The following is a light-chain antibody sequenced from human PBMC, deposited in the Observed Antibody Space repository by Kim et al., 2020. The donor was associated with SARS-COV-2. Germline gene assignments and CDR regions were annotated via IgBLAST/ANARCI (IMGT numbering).Light chain of an antibody. V-gene: IGLV1-44*01. CDR1: SSNIGRNA. Sequence: QSVLTQPPSASGTPGQRVTISCSGSSSNIGRNAVSWYQQLPGTAPKLLIHANNERPSGVPDRFSGSKSGTSASLAISGLQSEDEADYYCAAWDDSLNGPVFGGGTQLTVL. J-gene: IGLJ3*02. CDR3: AAWDDSLNGPV. CDR2: ANN.